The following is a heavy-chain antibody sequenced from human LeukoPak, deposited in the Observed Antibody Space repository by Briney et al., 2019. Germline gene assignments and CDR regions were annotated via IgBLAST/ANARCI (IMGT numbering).Heavy chain of an antibody. Sequence: PSETLSLTCTVSGDSISSYYWSWIRQPAGKGPEWIGRIYTSGSTNYNPSLKSRVTMSVDTSKNQFSLKLSSVTAADTAVYYCARLTMVRGVMGPVPYGMDVWGQGTTVTVSS. CDR1: GDSISSYY. CDR3: ARLTMVRGVMGPVPYGMDV. V-gene: IGHV4-4*07. D-gene: IGHD3-10*01. J-gene: IGHJ6*02. CDR2: IYTSGST.